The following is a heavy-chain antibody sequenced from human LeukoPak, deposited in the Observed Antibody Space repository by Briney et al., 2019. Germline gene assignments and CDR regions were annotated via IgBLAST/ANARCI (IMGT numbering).Heavy chain of an antibody. Sequence: SETLSLTCAVYGGSFSGYYWSWIRQPPGKGLEWIGEINHSGSTNYNPSLKSRVTISVDTSKNQFSLKLSSVTAADTAVYYCASTVDTAMVSFDPWGQGTLVTVSS. CDR3: ASTVDTAMVSFDP. CDR1: GGSFSGYY. D-gene: IGHD5-18*01. CDR2: INHSGST. J-gene: IGHJ5*02. V-gene: IGHV4-34*01.